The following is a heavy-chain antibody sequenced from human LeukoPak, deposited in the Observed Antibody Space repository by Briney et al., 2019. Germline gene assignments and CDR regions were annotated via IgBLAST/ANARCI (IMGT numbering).Heavy chain of an antibody. D-gene: IGHD3-10*01. J-gene: IGHJ6*03. CDR2: TYYRSKLYN. CDR1: GDIVSSNSAA. CDR3: AGTFFMVRGVSEGRDYYYYMDV. V-gene: IGHV6-1*01. Sequence: SQTLSLTCALSGDIVSSNSAAWHWIRQSPSRGLEWLGRTYYRSKLYNDYAVSVKSRITINPDTSKNQFSLQLNSVTPEDTAVYYCAGTFFMVRGVSEGRDYYYYMDVWGKGTTGAVSS.